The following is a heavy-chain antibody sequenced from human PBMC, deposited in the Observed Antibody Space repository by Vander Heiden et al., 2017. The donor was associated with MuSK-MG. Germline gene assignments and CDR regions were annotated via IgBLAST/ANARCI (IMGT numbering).Heavy chain of an antibody. CDR3: ARGRSNDN. V-gene: IGHV3-7*01. CDR2: IKLEGSEK. D-gene: IGHD6-6*01. J-gene: IGHJ4*02. Sequence: EVQLVESGGGLVQPGGSLRLSCAASGFTFTTYWMSWVRQAPGKGLEWVANIKLEGSEKYYVDSVKGRFTISRDNAQSSLYLQMNSLRAEDTAVYYCARGRSNDNWGQGTLVTVSS. CDR1: GFTFTTYW.